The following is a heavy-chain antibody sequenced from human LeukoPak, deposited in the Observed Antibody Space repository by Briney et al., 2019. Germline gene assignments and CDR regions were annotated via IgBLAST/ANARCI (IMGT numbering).Heavy chain of an antibody. D-gene: IGHD3-3*01. CDR2: TAADGSDK. CDR1: AFTFSSYS. J-gene: IGHJ4*02. CDR3: AKDRAVGSAIYDFDY. V-gene: IGHV3-30*18. Sequence: GRSMTLAWPASAFTFSSYSMHCDRHAPSNLIGWVAVTAADGSDKKYVDSVKGRFTISRDNSRNTLFLQMNSLRPEDTAVYYCAKDRAVGSAIYDFDYWGQGNLVTVSS.